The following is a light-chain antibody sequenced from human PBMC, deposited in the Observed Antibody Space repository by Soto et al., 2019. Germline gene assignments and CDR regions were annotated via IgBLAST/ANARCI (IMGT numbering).Light chain of an antibody. Sequence: QSALTQPRSVSGSPGQSVTISCTGTSSDVGDYNYVSWYQHHPGKAPKLMIYDVSERPSGVPDRFSGSKPGTTASLTISGLQAEDEADYYCCSYAGSYTFVVFGGGTQLTVL. CDR2: DVS. CDR1: SSDVGDYNY. CDR3: CSYAGSYTFVV. J-gene: IGLJ2*01. V-gene: IGLV2-11*01.